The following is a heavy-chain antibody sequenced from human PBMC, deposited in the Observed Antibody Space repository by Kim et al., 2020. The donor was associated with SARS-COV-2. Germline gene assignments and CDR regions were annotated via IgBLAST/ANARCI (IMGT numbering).Heavy chain of an antibody. CDR3: TMSVATERGLDSFDI. V-gene: IGHV3-21*01. J-gene: IGHJ3*02. D-gene: IGHD5-12*01. Sequence: DSVKGRFTISRDNAKKSLWLQMNSLRAMDTAVYYCTMSVATERGLDSFDIWGQGTMVTVSS.